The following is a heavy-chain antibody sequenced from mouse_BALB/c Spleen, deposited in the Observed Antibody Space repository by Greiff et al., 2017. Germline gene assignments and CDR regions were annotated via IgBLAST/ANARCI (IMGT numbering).Heavy chain of an antibody. V-gene: IGHV5-17*02. CDR3: ARNYYGSSYFDY. CDR2: ISSGSSTI. D-gene: IGHD1-1*01. Sequence: EVKVVESGGGLVQPGGSRKLSCAASGFTFSSFGMHWVRQAPEKGLEWVAYISSGSSTIYYADTVKGRFTISRDNPKNTLFLQMTSLRSEDTAMYYSARNYYGSSYFDYWGQGTTLAVSS. J-gene: IGHJ2*01. CDR1: GFTFSSFG.